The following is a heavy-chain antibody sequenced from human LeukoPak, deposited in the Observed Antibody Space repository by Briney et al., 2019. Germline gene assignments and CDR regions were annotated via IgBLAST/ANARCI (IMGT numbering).Heavy chain of an antibody. Sequence: PGGSLRLSCAASGFTFSDYYMGWIRQAPGKGLEWVSYISSSSSYTNYADSVKGRFTISRDNAKNSLYLQMNSLRAEDTAVYYCARDMVAAAGTDYWGQGTLVTVSS. V-gene: IGHV3-11*06. CDR3: ARDMVAAAGTDY. CDR2: ISSSSSYT. D-gene: IGHD6-13*01. CDR1: GFTFSDYY. J-gene: IGHJ4*02.